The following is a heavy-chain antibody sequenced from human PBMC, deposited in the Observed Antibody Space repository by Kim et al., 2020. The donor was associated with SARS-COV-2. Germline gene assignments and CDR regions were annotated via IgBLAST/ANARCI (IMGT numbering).Heavy chain of an antibody. CDR2: IVVGSGNT. V-gene: IGHV1-58*01. Sequence: SVKVSCKASGFTFTSSAVQWVRQARGQRLEWIGWIVVGSGNTNYAQKFQERVTITRDMSTSTAYMELSSLRSEDTAVYYCAADLCSGGSCYRNHDYWGQGTLVTVSS. CDR1: GFTFTSSA. D-gene: IGHD2-15*01. CDR3: AADLCSGGSCYRNHDY. J-gene: IGHJ4*02.